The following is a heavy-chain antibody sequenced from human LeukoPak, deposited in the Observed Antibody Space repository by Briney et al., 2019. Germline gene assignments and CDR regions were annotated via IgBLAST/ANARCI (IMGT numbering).Heavy chain of an antibody. V-gene: IGHV4-38-2*02. Sequence: PSETLSLTCTVSGYSISSGYYWGWIRQPPGKGLEWIGSIYYSGSTYYNPSLKSRVTISVDTSKNQFSLKLSSVTAADTAVYYCARVVSDDYGDYYWFDPWGQGTLVTVSS. CDR2: IYYSGST. CDR1: GYSISSGYY. J-gene: IGHJ5*02. CDR3: ARVVSDDYGDYYWFDP. D-gene: IGHD4-17*01.